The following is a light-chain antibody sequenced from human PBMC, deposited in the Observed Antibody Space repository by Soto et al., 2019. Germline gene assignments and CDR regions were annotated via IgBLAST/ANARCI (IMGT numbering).Light chain of an antibody. V-gene: IGKV4-1*01. Sequence: DIVMTQSPDSLAVSLGERATINCKSSQSVLYRSNNKNYLAWYQQKPGQPPKLLIYWASTRESGVPDRVSGSGSGTDFTLTISSLQAEDVALYYCQQYYNSPPTFGQGTKVDIK. CDR3: QQYYNSPPT. J-gene: IGKJ1*01. CDR2: WAS. CDR1: QSVLYRSNNKNY.